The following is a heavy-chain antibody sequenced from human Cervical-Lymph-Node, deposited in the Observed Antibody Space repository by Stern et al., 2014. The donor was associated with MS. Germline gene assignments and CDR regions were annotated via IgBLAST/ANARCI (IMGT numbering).Heavy chain of an antibody. D-gene: IGHD6-13*01. Sequence: QVQLLQPGAEVKKPGASVKASCTASGYSFPPLGITWVRQAPGQGLEWMGWISVHNGDTNYAQKFQGRVTMTTDTSTSTTFLELRSLRSDDTAVYYCARTVSTSWYYFDYWGQGTPVTVSS. CDR1: GYSFPPLG. CDR2: ISVHNGDT. J-gene: IGHJ4*02. V-gene: IGHV1-18*01. CDR3: ARTVSTSWYYFDY.